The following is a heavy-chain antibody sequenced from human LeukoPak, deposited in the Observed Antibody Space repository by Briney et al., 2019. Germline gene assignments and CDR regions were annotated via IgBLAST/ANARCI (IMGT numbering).Heavy chain of an antibody. J-gene: IGHJ5*01. V-gene: IGHV3-30*02. CDR1: GFSFSGYG. CDR3: AKVRFSDSGRDGLDS. D-gene: IGHD5-12*01. CDR2: IRYDGSNK. Sequence: PGGSLRLSCAASGFSFSGYGMHWVRHASGRGLEWVAFIRYDGSNKDYADSVKGRFTISRDNSKNTLYLEMNSLRAEDTAVYHCAKVRFSDSGRDGLDSWGQGTLVTVSS.